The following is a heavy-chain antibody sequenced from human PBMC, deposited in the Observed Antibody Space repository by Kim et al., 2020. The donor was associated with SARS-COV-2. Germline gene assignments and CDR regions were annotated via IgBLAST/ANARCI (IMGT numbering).Heavy chain of an antibody. D-gene: IGHD6-13*01. V-gene: IGHV4-59*13. Sequence: SETLSLTCTVSGGSTSSYYWSWIRQPPGKGLEWIGYIYYSGSTNYNPSLKSRVTISVDTSKNQFSLKLSSVTAADTAVYYCARSTIDTQLAPHAIFDYWGQGTLVTVSS. J-gene: IGHJ4*02. CDR3: ARSTIDTQLAPHAIFDY. CDR1: GGSTSSYY. CDR2: IYYSGST.